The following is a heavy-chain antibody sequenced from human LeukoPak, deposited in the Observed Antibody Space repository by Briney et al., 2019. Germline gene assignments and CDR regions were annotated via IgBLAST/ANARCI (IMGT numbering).Heavy chain of an antibody. D-gene: IGHD1-26*01. V-gene: IGHV1-2*02. CDR2: INPNSGGT. CDR1: GYTFTDYY. Sequence: GASVKVSFEASGYTFTDYYMNWVRQAPGQGLEWMGWINPNSGGTNYAQKFQGRVTMTRDTSITTAYMELSSLRSDDTAMYYCTRALGSDYWGQGTLVTVSS. CDR3: TRALGSDY. J-gene: IGHJ4*02.